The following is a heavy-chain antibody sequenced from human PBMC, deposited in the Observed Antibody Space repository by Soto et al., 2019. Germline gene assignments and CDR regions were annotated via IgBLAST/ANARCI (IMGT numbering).Heavy chain of an antibody. CDR3: ARDNDREVDY. D-gene: IGHD1-1*01. CDR2: ISSSSSYI. J-gene: IGHJ4*02. V-gene: IGHV3-21*01. Sequence: EVQLVESGGGLVKPGGSLRLSCAASGFTFSSYSMNWVRQAPGKGLEWVSSISSSSSYIYYADSVKGRFTISRDNAKNSLYRQMNSLRAEDTAVYYGARDNDREVDYWGQGTLVTVAS. CDR1: GFTFSSYS.